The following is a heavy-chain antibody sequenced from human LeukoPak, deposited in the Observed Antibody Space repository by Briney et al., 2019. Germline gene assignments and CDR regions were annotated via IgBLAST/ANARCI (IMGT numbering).Heavy chain of an antibody. CDR1: GFNFNTYT. J-gene: IGHJ3*02. D-gene: IGHD3-22*01. V-gene: IGHV3-48*01. CDR2: ISSSSSSTI. CDR3: AGGYEQGSDAFDI. Sequence: QTGGSLRLSCAASGFNFNTYTMHWVRQAPGKGLEWVSYISSSSSSTIYYADSVKGRFTISRDNAKNSLYLQMNSPRAEDTAVYYCAGGYEQGSDAFDIWGQGTMVTVSS.